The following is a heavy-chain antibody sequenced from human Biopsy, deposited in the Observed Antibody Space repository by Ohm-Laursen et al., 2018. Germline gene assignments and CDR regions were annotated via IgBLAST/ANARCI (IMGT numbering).Heavy chain of an antibody. CDR3: VREPKTGTAEAWYFDL. D-gene: IGHD3-9*01. V-gene: IGHV4-31*03. CDR2: ISYNERT. J-gene: IGHJ2*01. CDR1: GASVKTSGYF. Sequence: SETLSLTCSVSGASVKTSGYFWAWIRKRPGKGLEWIGYISYNERTHYNPSLTSRLAISFDTSNNRISLQLRSVSVADMAVYYCVREPKTGTAEAWYFDLWGRGSPVTVPS.